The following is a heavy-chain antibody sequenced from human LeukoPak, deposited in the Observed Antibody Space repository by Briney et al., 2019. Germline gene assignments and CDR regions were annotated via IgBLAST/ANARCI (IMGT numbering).Heavy chain of an antibody. D-gene: IGHD6-13*01. CDR3: AGSSSWYRQGDY. Sequence: GGSLRLSYAASGFTFSSYVMSWVRQAPGKGLEWVSAISGSGGSTYYADSVKGRFTISRDNFKNTLYVQMNSLRAEDTAVYYCAGSSSWYRQGDYWGQGTLVTVSS. CDR1: GFTFSSYV. CDR2: ISGSGGST. J-gene: IGHJ4*02. V-gene: IGHV3-23*01.